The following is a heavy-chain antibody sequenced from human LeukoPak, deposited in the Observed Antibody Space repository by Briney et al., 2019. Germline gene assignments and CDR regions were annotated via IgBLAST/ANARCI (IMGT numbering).Heavy chain of an antibody. Sequence: SETLSLTCTVSGYSISSGYYWGWIRQPPGKGLEWIGNIYHSGNTYYNPSLKSRVTISVDTSKNHFSLKLSSVTAADTAIYYCARIYYDFEFDFWGQGTLVTVSS. CDR3: ARIYYDFEFDF. D-gene: IGHD3-3*01. CDR2: IYHSGNT. CDR1: GYSISSGYY. J-gene: IGHJ4*02. V-gene: IGHV4-38-2*02.